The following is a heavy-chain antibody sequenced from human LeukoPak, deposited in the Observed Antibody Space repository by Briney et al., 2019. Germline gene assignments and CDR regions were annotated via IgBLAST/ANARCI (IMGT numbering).Heavy chain of an antibody. J-gene: IGHJ6*02. CDR2: ITWNRDNI. CDR1: GFTFDDYA. CDR3: AKDLSSAITSALVLDV. Sequence: GGSLRLSCAASGFTFDDYAMHWVRQAPGKGLEWVSGITWNRDNIGYGDSVKGRFTISRDSVKNALYLQMNSLRPEDTALYYCAKDLSSAITSALVLDVWGQGTTVIVSS. V-gene: IGHV3-9*01. D-gene: IGHD3-22*01.